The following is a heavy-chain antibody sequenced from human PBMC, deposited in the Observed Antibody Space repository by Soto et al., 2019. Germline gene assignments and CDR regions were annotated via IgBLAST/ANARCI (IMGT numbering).Heavy chain of an antibody. CDR1: GFTFSSYA. CDR3: AKDERMGCSSTSCLAEYFQH. Sequence: GGSLRLSCAASGFTFSSYAMSWVRQAPGKGLEWVSAISGSGGSTYYADSVKGRFTISRDNSKNTLYLQMNSLRAEDTAVYYCAKDERMGCSSTSCLAEYFQHWGQGTLVTVSS. CDR2: ISGSGGST. D-gene: IGHD2-2*01. J-gene: IGHJ1*01. V-gene: IGHV3-23*01.